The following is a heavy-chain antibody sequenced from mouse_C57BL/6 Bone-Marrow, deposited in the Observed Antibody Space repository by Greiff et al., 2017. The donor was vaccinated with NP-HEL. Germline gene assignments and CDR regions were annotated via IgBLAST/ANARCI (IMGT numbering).Heavy chain of an antibody. V-gene: IGHV1-66*01. Sequence: VKVVESGPELVKPGASVKISCKASGYGFTSYYIHWVKQRPGQGLEWIGWIYPGSGNTKYNEKFKGKATLTADTSSSTAYMQLSSLTSEDSAVYYCARWLLRLDYWGQGTTLTVSS. CDR2: IYPGSGNT. CDR3: ARWLLRLDY. J-gene: IGHJ2*01. CDR1: GYGFTSYY. D-gene: IGHD2-3*01.